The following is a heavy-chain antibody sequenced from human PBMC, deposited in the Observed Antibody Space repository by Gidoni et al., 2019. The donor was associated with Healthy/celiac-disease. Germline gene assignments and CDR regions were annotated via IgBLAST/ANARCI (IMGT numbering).Heavy chain of an antibody. V-gene: IGHV3-23*01. CDR1: GFTFSSYA. CDR3: AKDRIVVVVAAEVDAFDI. D-gene: IGHD2-15*01. Sequence: EVPLLESGGGLVQPGGSLSLSCAASGFTFSSYAMSWVRQAPGKGLEWVSAISGSGGSTYYADSVKGRFTISRDNSKNTLYLQMNSLRAEDTAVYYCAKDRIVVVVAAEVDAFDIWGQGTMVTVSS. CDR2: ISGSGGST. J-gene: IGHJ3*02.